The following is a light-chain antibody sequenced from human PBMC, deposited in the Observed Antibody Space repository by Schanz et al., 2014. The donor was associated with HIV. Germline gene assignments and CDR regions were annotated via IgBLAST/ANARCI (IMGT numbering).Light chain of an antibody. CDR2: EVN. V-gene: IGLV2-8*01. CDR3: ISYTSDTVL. J-gene: IGLJ2*01. CDR1: SSDVGGYKY. Sequence: QSALTQPPSASGSPGQSVTISCTGTSSDVGGYKYVSWYQQHPGKAPKLMIYEVNQRPSGVPDRFSGSKSGNTASLTVSGLQAEDEADYYCISYTSDTVLFGGGTKLTVL.